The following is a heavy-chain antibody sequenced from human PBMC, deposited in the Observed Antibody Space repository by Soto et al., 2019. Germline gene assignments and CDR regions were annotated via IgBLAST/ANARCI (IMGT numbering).Heavy chain of an antibody. CDR2: FDYTGTS. Sequence: SETLSLTCTVSGGSITGSPYNWGWIRQPPGEGLEWIDSFDYTGTSSPNPSLKSRAITSVDTSKNQFFLNLTSVTAADTATYYCARLGFNYDFLSGYYNVHHYYGIDVWGQGTTVTVSS. CDR1: GGSITGSPYN. J-gene: IGHJ6*02. V-gene: IGHV4-39*07. D-gene: IGHD3-3*01. CDR3: ARLGFNYDFLSGYYNVHHYYGIDV.